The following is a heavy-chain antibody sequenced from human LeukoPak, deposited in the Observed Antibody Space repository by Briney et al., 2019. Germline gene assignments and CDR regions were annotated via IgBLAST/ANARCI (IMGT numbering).Heavy chain of an antibody. V-gene: IGHV3-30*18. J-gene: IGHJ4*02. CDR2: ISYDGSNK. Sequence: PGGSLRLSCAASGFTFSGSGFHWVRQAPGKGLEWVAVISYDGSNKYYADSVKGRFTISRDNSKNTLYLQMNSLRAEDTAVYYCAKDSSPYSDGRLGELSHDYWGQGTLVTVSS. D-gene: IGHD3-16*02. CDR1: GFTFSGSG. CDR3: AKDSSPYSDGRLGELSHDY.